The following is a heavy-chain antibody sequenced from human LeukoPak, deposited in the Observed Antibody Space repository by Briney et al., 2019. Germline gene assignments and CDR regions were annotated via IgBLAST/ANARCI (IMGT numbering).Heavy chain of an antibody. J-gene: IGHJ4*02. D-gene: IGHD3-22*01. CDR1: GFTFSGSA. CDR2: IRSTANGYAT. Sequence: GGSLRLSCAASGFTFSGSALHWVRQASGKGLEWVGRIRSTANGYATAYAASVKGRFTISRDDSKNTAYLQMNSLKTEDTAVYYCTRLSYYDSSGYTHDYWGQGTLVTVSS. V-gene: IGHV3-73*01. CDR3: TRLSYYDSSGYTHDY.